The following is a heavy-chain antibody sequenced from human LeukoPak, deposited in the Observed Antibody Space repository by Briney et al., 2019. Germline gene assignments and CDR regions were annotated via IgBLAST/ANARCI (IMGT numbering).Heavy chain of an antibody. CDR1: GGTFSSYA. D-gene: IGHD5-18*01. CDR3: ARARGGYSYGEFDY. Sequence: GASLKVSCKASGGTFSSYAISWVRQALGQGLEWMGGIFPIFGTANYAQKFQSRVTLSTEEYTSTAYMERSSVRDVGTAAYYCARARGGYSYGEFDYWGQGTLVTASS. V-gene: IGHV1-69*05. CDR2: IFPIFGTA. J-gene: IGHJ4*02.